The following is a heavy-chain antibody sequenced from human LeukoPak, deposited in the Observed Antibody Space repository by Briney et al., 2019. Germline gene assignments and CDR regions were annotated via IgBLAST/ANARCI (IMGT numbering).Heavy chain of an antibody. D-gene: IGHD4-23*01. V-gene: IGHV4-39*07. CDR1: GGSVSSSSYY. CDR3: ARVFFNGGNSRRKYYYYYMDV. CDR2: IYYSGST. J-gene: IGHJ6*03. Sequence: PSETLSLTCTVSGGSVSSSSYYWGWIRQPPGKGLEWIGSIYYSGSTYYNPSLKSRVTISVDTSKNQFSLKLSSVTAADTAVYYCARVFFNGGNSRRKYYYYYMDVWGKGTTVTVSS.